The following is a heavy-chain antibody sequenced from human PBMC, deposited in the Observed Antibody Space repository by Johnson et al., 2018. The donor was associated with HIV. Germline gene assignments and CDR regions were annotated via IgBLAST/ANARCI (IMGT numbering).Heavy chain of an antibody. CDR2: ITWNGGNR. CDR3: ARGVGATTVAAFDI. V-gene: IGHV3-20*04. D-gene: IGHD1-26*01. Sequence: VQLVESGGGLVQPGGSLRLSCAASGFTFSNSDMNWVHQAPGKGLEWISGITWNGGNRGYADSVKGQFIISRDNGKNSLYLQMNSLRAEDTALYYCARGVGATTVAAFDIWGQGTMVTVSS. CDR1: GFTFSNSD. J-gene: IGHJ3*02.